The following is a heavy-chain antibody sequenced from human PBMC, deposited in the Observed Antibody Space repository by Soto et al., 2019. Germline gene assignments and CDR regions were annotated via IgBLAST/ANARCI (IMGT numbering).Heavy chain of an antibody. V-gene: IGHV4-39*02. CDR3: ATEGSY. CDR2: IYFSGNT. CDR1: GVSISVTSYY. Sequence: QLQLQESGPGLVKPSETLSLTCTVSGVSISVTSYYWGWIRQPPGKGLDWIGTIYFSGNTFYNPSVKSRLPISVDTSSTQYYLRLSSGAAADTAVHYCATEGSYWGQGTLVAVSS. J-gene: IGHJ4*02.